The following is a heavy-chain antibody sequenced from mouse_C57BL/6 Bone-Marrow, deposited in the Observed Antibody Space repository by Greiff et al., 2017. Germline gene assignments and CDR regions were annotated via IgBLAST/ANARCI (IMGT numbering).Heavy chain of an antibody. J-gene: IGHJ3*01. V-gene: IGHV1-50*01. CDR3: ANYGSSSWFAD. Sequence: QVQLQQPGAELVKPGASVKLSCKASGYTFTSYWMQWVKQRPGQGLEWIGEIDPSDSYTNYNQKFKGKATLTVDTSSSTAYMQLSSLTSEDSAVYYCANYGSSSWFADWGQGTLVTVSA. CDR1: GYTFTSYW. D-gene: IGHD1-1*01. CDR2: IDPSDSYT.